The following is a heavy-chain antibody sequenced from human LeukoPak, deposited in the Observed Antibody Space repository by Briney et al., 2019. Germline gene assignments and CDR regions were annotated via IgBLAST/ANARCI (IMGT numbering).Heavy chain of an antibody. D-gene: IGHD6-13*01. J-gene: IGHJ4*02. CDR3: ARAPTSSSWYTVGDY. CDR2: INPNSGGT. CDR1: GYTFTGYY. Sequence: ASVKVSCKASGYTFTGYYMHWVRQAPGQGLEWMGWINPNSGGTNYAQKFQGRVTMTRDTSISTAYMELSRLRSDDTAVYYCARAPTSSSWYTVGDYWGQGTLVTVSS. V-gene: IGHV1-2*02.